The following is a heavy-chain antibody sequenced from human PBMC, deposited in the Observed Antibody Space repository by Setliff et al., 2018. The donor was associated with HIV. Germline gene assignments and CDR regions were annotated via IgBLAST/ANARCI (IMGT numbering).Heavy chain of an antibody. J-gene: IGHJ5*02. CDR3: SNWNTTIDEDA. CDR1: GGSVSGHY. Sequence: PSETLSLTCAVYGGSVSGHYWGWFRQPPGKGLEWIGEITPSGATNYLPSLKSRVTMSLDTSKDQFSLKMTSVTAADTALYYCSNWNTTIDEDAWGQGTLVTVSS. V-gene: IGHV4-34*01. CDR2: ITPSGAT. D-gene: IGHD5-18*01.